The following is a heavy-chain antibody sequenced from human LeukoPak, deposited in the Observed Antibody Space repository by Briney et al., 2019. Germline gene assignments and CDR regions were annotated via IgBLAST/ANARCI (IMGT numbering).Heavy chain of an antibody. J-gene: IGHJ6*02. CDR1: GFTFSSYI. CDR3: AKAKRGAVAAPYGMDV. D-gene: IGHD6-19*01. Sequence: GGSLRLSCAASGFTFSSYIMNWVRQAPGKGLEWVSSISSSSSYIYYADSVKGRFTISRDNSKNTLYLQMNSLRAEDTAVYYCAKAKRGAVAAPYGMDVWGQGTTVTVSS. CDR2: ISSSSSYI. V-gene: IGHV3-21*04.